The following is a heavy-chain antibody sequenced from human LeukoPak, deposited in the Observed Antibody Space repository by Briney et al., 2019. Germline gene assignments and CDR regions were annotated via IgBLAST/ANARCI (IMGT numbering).Heavy chain of an antibody. Sequence: GGSLRLSCAASGFTFSSYGMHWVRQAPGKGLEWVAVISYDGSNKYYADSVEGRFTISRDNSKNTLYLQMNSLRAEDTAAYYCAKAGRDVVAVAGHYYYGMDVWGKGTTVTVSS. J-gene: IGHJ6*04. D-gene: IGHD6-19*01. CDR3: AKAGRDVVAVAGHYYYGMDV. CDR2: ISYDGSNK. CDR1: GFTFSSYG. V-gene: IGHV3-30*18.